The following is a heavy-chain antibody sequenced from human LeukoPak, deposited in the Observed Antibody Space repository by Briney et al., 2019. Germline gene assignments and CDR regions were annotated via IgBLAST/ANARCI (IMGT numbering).Heavy chain of an antibody. CDR3: AGRAQTTGWSFDY. J-gene: IGHJ4*02. CDR1: GGSITSYH. V-gene: IGHV4-4*07. CDR2: IHISGST. Sequence: SGTLSLTCFVSGGSITSYHWSLICQPARKGLEWIGQIHISGSTNYNPSLKSRVDMSIDTSKNQISLELSSVTAADTSVYYCAGRAQTTGWSFDYWGQGALVAVTS. D-gene: IGHD6-19*01.